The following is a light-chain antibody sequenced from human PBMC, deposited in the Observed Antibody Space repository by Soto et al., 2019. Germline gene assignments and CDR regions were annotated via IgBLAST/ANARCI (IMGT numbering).Light chain of an antibody. CDR1: QSVGSL. J-gene: IGKJ5*01. Sequence: VLTQSPATLSVSPGERATLSCRASQSVGSLLAWYQQKPGQAPRLLIYSASTRDTNIAGRFSGSGSGTEFTLTISSLQSEDFGVYYCQQYNNWPITFGQGTRVE. CDR2: SAS. V-gene: IGKV3-15*01. CDR3: QQYNNWPIT.